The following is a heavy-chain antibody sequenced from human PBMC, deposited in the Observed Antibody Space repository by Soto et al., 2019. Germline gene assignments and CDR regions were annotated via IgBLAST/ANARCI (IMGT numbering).Heavy chain of an antibody. J-gene: IGHJ4*02. Sequence: PSETLSLTCTVSGGSISSYYWSWIRQPPGKGLEWIGYIYYSGSTNYNPSLKSRVTISVDTSKNQFSLKLSSVTAADTAVYYCARDHSSSWYGEHYFDYWGQGTLVTVSS. V-gene: IGHV4-59*01. CDR2: IYYSGST. CDR3: ARDHSSSWYGEHYFDY. D-gene: IGHD6-13*01. CDR1: GGSISSYY.